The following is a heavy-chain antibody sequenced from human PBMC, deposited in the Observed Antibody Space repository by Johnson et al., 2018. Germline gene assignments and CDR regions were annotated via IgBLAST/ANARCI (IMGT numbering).Heavy chain of an antibody. CDR1: GFTFSSYA. CDR2: ISGSGGST. D-gene: IGHD2/OR15-2a*01. J-gene: IGHJ4*02. CDR3: GTHFPYFDN. V-gene: IGHV3-23*04. Sequence: VQLVESGGGVVQPGRSLRLSCAASGFTFSSYAMSWVRQAPGKGLEWVSAISGSGGSTYYADSVKGRFTISRDNSKNTLYLQMNSLRVEDTAVDYCGTHFPYFDNWGQGTLVTGSA.